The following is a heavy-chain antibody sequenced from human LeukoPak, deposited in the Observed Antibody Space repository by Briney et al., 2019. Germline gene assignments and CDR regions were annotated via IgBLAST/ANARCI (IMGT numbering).Heavy chain of an antibody. V-gene: IGHV1-69-2*01. CDR1: GYTFINYF. D-gene: IGHD2/OR15-2a*01. J-gene: IGHJ4*02. CDR2: IDPEDGAT. CDR3: AARMRF. Sequence: ASVKVSCKTSGYTFINYFIHWMQQAPGKGFEWIGLIDPEDGATEYAERFQARVTITADRSTDTACLELTSLRSDDTAVYFCAARMRFWGQGTRVTVSS.